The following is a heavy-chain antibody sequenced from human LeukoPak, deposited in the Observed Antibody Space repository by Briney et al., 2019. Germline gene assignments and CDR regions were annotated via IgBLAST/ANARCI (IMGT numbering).Heavy chain of an antibody. J-gene: IGHJ4*02. CDR1: GGSISGGY. V-gene: IGHV4-59*01. D-gene: IGHD3-9*01. CDR2: IYYSGTT. CDR3: ARLVGGTGYFDY. Sequence: SETLSLTCTVSGGSISGGYWSWIRQPPGKGLEWIGYIYYSGTTNYSPSLKSRVTISVDTSKTQFSLKLSSVTAADTAVYYCARLVGGTGYFDYWGQGALVTVSS.